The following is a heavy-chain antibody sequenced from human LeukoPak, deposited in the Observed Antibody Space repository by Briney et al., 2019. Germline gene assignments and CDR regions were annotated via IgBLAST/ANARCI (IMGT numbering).Heavy chain of an antibody. Sequence: GGSLRLSCAASGFTFSSYAMNWVRQAPGKGLEWVSAISGSDSSTFYADSVKGRFTISRDNSKNTLYLQMNSLRAEDTAVYYCAKTGGWHPFFDYWGQGTLVTVSS. CDR2: ISGSDSST. CDR3: AKTGGWHPFFDY. D-gene: IGHD6-19*01. J-gene: IGHJ4*02. V-gene: IGHV3-23*01. CDR1: GFTFSSYA.